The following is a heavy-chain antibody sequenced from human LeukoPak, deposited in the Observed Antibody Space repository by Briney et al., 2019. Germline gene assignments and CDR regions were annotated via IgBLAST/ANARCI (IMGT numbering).Heavy chain of an antibody. CDR1: GFTVSSNY. CDR3: TTTYHYDSSGYSSYY. V-gene: IGHV3-15*01. Sequence: GGSLRLSCAASGFTVSSNYMSWVRQAPGKGLEWVGRIKSEPVGGATDYAAPVKGRFIISRDDSKNTLYLQMNSLKTEDTALYYCTTTYHYDSSGYSSYYWGQGTLVTVSS. J-gene: IGHJ4*02. CDR2: IKSEPVGGAT. D-gene: IGHD3-22*01.